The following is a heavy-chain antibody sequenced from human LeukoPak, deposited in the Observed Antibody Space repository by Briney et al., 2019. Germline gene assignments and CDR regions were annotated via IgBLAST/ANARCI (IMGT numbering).Heavy chain of an antibody. CDR1: GFTFNNYA. J-gene: IGHJ5*02. D-gene: IGHD2-2*01. V-gene: IGHV3-23*01. CDR2: ISASGATT. Sequence: GGSLRLSCAASGFTFNNYAMSWVRQAPGKGLEWVSAISASGATTYYADSVKGRFTISRDNSENTLFLQMDSLRAEDMAVYYCAKEPREYCSSTSCPNWFDLWGQGTLVTVSS. CDR3: AKEPREYCSSTSCPNWFDL.